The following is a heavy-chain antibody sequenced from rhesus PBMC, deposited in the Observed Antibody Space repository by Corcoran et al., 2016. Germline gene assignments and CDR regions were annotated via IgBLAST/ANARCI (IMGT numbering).Heavy chain of an antibody. CDR2: TYNRSKVYK. D-gene: IGHD6-25*01. CDR3: ARAGSWNGGYFDL. V-gene: IGHV6-1*01. Sequence: QVQLQESGPGLVKPSQTLSLTCAISGDSVSSNSATWNRIRQSPSRGRDRQGRTYNRSKVYKYYSKSVQNRITINPDTYNNHFSLQMNAVTPDDMAVYYCARAGSWNGGYFDLWGPGTPITISS. CDR1: GDSVSSNSAT. J-gene: IGHJ2*01.